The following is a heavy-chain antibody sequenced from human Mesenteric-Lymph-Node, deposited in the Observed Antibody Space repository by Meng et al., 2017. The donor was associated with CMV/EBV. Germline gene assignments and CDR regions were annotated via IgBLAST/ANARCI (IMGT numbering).Heavy chain of an antibody. CDR3: ARTMVRGVIILPDAFDI. V-gene: IGHV5-51*01. D-gene: IGHD3-10*01. CDR1: GYSFTSYW. CDR2: IYPGDSDT. J-gene: IGHJ3*02. Sequence: KVSCKGSGYSFTSYWIGWVRQMPGKGLEWMGIIYPGDSDTRYSQSFQGQVTISADKSISTAYLQWSSLKASDTAMYYCARTMVRGVIILPDAFDIWGQGTMVTVSS.